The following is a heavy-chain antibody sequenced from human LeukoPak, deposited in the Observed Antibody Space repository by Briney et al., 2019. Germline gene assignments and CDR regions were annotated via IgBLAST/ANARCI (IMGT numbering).Heavy chain of an antibody. Sequence: GGSLRLSCAASGFTFNNYGMHWVRQAPGKGLEWLAFIRYDGSNTYYADSVKGRFTVSRDDSKNTLYLQMNSLRGDDTAVYYRAKDGTSYYYIYYWGQGTLVTVSS. D-gene: IGHD2/OR15-2a*01. CDR3: AKDGTSYYYIYY. J-gene: IGHJ4*02. CDR2: IRYDGSNT. CDR1: GFTFNNYG. V-gene: IGHV3-30*02.